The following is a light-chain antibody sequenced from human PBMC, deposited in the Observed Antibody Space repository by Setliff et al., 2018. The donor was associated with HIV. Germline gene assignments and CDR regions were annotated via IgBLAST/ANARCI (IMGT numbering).Light chain of an antibody. V-gene: IGLV2-14*03. CDR3: NSYTSSSTLFV. CDR2: DVS. Sequence: QSVLTQPASVSGSPGQSITISCTGTSSDVGGYNYVSWYQQHPGKAPKLIIYDVSDRPSGVSNRFSGSKSGNTASLIISGLQAEDEADYYCNSYTSSSTLFVFGTGTKATVL. J-gene: IGLJ1*01. CDR1: SSDVGGYNY.